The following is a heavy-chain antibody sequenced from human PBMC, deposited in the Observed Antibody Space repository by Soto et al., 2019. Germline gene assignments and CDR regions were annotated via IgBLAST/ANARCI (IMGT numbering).Heavy chain of an antibody. CDR2: ISWDGGST. CDR3: AKDISRSGYHSLNYDYFYGMDV. J-gene: IGHJ6*02. CDR1: GFTFDDYT. Sequence: GGSLRLSCAASGFTFDDYTMHWVRQAPRKGLEWVSLISWDGGSTYYADSVKGRFTISRDNSKNSLYLQMNSLRTEDTALYYCAKDISRSGYHSLNYDYFYGMDVWGQVTTVTVSS. D-gene: IGHD3-22*01. V-gene: IGHV3-43*01.